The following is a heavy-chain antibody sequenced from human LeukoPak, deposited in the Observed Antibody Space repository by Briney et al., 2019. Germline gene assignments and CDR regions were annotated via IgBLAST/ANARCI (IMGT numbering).Heavy chain of an antibody. Sequence: SQTLSLTCTVSGGSISSGGYYWSWIRQHPGKGLEWIGYIYCSGSTYYNPSLKSRVTISVDTSKNQFSLKLSSVTAADTAVYYCARAGYYTYYYYYGMDVWGQGTTVTVSS. CDR2: IYCSGST. D-gene: IGHD3-3*01. CDR1: GGSISSGGYY. J-gene: IGHJ6*02. V-gene: IGHV4-31*03. CDR3: ARAGYYTYYYYYGMDV.